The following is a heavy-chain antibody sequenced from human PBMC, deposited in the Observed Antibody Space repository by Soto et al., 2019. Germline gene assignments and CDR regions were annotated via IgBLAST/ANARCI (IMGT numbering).Heavy chain of an antibody. V-gene: IGHV5-51*01. Sequence: PGESLKISCKASGYSFTTYWIGWVRQMSGKGLEWMGIIYPSDSDTRYSPPFQGQATFSVDKSINTAYLQWSSLKASDSAMYYCARQGGDGGGYPNGSDYWGQGTLVTVSS. CDR1: GYSFTTYW. CDR2: IYPSDSDT. CDR3: ARQGGDGGGYPNGSDY. D-gene: IGHD3-22*01. J-gene: IGHJ4*02.